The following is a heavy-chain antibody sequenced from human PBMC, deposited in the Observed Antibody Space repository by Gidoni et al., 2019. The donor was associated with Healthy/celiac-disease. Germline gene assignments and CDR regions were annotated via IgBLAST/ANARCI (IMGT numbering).Heavy chain of an antibody. CDR1: GFTFSSYA. J-gene: IGHJ1*01. D-gene: IGHD6-19*01. CDR3: ARPGIAVAGEYFQH. CDR2: IAYDGSNK. V-gene: IGHV3-30-3*01. Sequence: QVQLVASGGGVVQPGRSLILSCAASGFTFSSYAMHWVRQAPGKGLAGGAVIAYDGSNKYYADSVKGRFTISRDNSKNTLYLQMNSLRAEDTAVYYCARPGIAVAGEYFQHWGQGTLVTVSS.